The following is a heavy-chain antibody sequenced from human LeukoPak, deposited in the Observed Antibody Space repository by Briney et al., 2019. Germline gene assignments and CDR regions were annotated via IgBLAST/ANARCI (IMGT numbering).Heavy chain of an antibody. Sequence: GGSLRLSCASSGFTYSSYAMSWVRQAPGKGLEWVSTISGSGGSTYYADSVKGRFTISRDDSKNTLYLQINSLRAEDTAVYYCAKYGIVVVPAAITAFDLDLDSWGQGTLVTVSS. CDR1: GFTYSSYA. CDR2: ISGSGGST. J-gene: IGHJ4*02. V-gene: IGHV3-23*01. D-gene: IGHD2-2*01. CDR3: AKYGIVVVPAAITAFDLDLDS.